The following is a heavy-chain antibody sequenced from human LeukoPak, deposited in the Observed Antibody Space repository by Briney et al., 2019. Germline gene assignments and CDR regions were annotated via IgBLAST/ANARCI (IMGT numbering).Heavy chain of an antibody. D-gene: IGHD6-13*01. CDR2: IYTSGST. CDR1: GGSISSYY. V-gene: IGHV4-4*07. CDR3: ARVSYSSSWPYYYYYMDV. J-gene: IGHJ6*03. Sequence: SETLSLTCTVSGGSISSYYWSWIRQPAGKGLEWIGRIYTSGSTNYNPSLKSRVTISVDTSKNQFSLKLSSVTAADTAVYYCARVSYSSSWPYYYYYMDVWGKGTTVTVSS.